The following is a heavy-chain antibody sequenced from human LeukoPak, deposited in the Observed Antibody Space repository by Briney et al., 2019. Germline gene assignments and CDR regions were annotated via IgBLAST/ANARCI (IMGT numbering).Heavy chain of an antibody. CDR2: INPNSGGT. CDR1: GYTFTAYY. D-gene: IGHD1-26*01. Sequence: ASVKVSCKASGYTFTAYYMHWVRRAPGQGLEWMGWINPNSGGTNYAQKFQGRVTLTRDTSISTAYMELSRLRSDDTAVYYCAREGSYYDFDYWGQGTLVTVSS. V-gene: IGHV1-2*02. CDR3: AREGSYYDFDY. J-gene: IGHJ4*02.